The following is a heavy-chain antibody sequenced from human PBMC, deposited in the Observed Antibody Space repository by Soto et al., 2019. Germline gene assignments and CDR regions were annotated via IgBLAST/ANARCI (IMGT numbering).Heavy chain of an antibody. CDR2: INHSGST. CDR1: GGSFSGYY. D-gene: IGHD3-16*01. J-gene: IGHJ6*03. CDR3: ARGLRGSTSYYYYYMDV. Sequence: PSETLSLTCAVYGGSFSGYYWSWIRQPPGKGLEWIGEINHSGSTNYNPSLKSRVTISVDTSKNQFSLKLSSVTAADTAVYYCARGLRGSTSYYYYYMDVWGKGTTVT. V-gene: IGHV4-34*01.